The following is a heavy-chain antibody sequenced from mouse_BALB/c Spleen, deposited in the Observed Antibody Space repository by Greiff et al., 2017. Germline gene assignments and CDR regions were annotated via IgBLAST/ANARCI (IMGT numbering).Heavy chain of an antibody. J-gene: IGHJ2*01. V-gene: IGHV5-6-4*01. Sequence: EVKLVESGGGLVKPGGSLKLSCAASGFTFSSYTMSWVRQTPEKRLEWVATISSGGSYTYYPDSVKGRFTISRDNAKNTLYLQMSSLKSEDTAMYYCTRVLYYGNSYYFDYWGQGTTLTVSS. D-gene: IGHD2-1*01. CDR1: GFTFSSYT. CDR2: ISSGGSYT. CDR3: TRVLYYGNSYYFDY.